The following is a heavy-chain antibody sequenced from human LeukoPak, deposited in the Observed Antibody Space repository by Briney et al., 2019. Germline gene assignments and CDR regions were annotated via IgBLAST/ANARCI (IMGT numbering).Heavy chain of an antibody. V-gene: IGHV4-30-4*01. Sequence: SQTLSLTCTVSGGSISSGDYYWSWIRQPPGEGLEWIGYIYYSGSTYYNPSLKSRVTISVDTSKNQFSLKLSSVTAADTAVYYCARAVPHSLYCSGGSCWEITGYFDYWGQGTLVTVSS. CDR2: IYYSGST. CDR3: ARAVPHSLYCSGGSCWEITGYFDY. J-gene: IGHJ4*02. CDR1: GGSISSGDYY. D-gene: IGHD2-15*01.